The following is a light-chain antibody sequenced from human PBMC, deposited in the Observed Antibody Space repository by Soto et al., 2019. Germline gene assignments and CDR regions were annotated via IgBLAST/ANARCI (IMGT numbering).Light chain of an antibody. J-gene: IGLJ2*01. Sequence: QSALTQPASVSGSPGQSITISCTGTSSDIGDYNFVSWYQQNPGKAPKLMIYDVSSRPSGVSNRFSGSKSGNTASLTISGLQAEDEADYYCSSYTISSTLVFGGGTKLTVL. V-gene: IGLV2-14*03. CDR2: DVS. CDR1: SSDIGDYNF. CDR3: SSYTISSTLV.